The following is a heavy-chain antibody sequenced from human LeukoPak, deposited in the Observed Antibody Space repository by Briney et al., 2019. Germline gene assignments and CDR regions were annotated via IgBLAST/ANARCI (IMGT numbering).Heavy chain of an antibody. J-gene: IGHJ4*02. CDR2: ISSSSSTI. D-gene: IGHD3-3*01. CDR1: GFTFSSYS. CDR3: ARDLEAVEGLFDY. V-gene: IGHV3-48*04. Sequence: GGSLRLSCAASGFTFSSYSMNWVRQAPGKGLEWVSYISSSSSTIYYADSVKGRFTISRDNAKNSLYLQMNSLRAEDTAVYYCARDLEAVEGLFDYWDQGTLVTVSS.